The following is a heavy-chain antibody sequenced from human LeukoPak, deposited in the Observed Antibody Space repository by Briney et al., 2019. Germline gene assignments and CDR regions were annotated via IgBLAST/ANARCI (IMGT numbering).Heavy chain of an antibody. CDR1: GFTFSSYA. D-gene: IGHD2-21*01. J-gene: IGHJ6*02. CDR3: AKERLLTSQAYYYYGMDV. V-gene: IGHV3-23*01. CDR2: ISGSGGST. Sequence: GGSLSLSCAASGFTFSSYAMSWVRQAPGKGLEWVSAISGSGGSTYYADSVKGRFTISRDNSKNTLYLQMNSLRAEDTAVYYCAKERLLTSQAYYYYGMDVWGQGTTVTVSS.